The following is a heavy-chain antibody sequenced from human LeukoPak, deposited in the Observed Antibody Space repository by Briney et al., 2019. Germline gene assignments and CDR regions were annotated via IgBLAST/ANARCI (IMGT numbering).Heavy chain of an antibody. D-gene: IGHD3-22*01. CDR3: SRDFRHYDSSGSLDY. J-gene: IGHJ4*02. CDR2: INPSGGST. CDR1: GYTFTTYD. Sequence: ASVKVSCKAFGYTFTTYDMHWWRQAPGQGLEWMEIINPSGGSTSDAQKSQGRVTMARDTSTSTVYMELSSLRSEDTAVYYCSRDFRHYDSSGSLDYWGQGTLVTVYS. V-gene: IGHV1-46*03.